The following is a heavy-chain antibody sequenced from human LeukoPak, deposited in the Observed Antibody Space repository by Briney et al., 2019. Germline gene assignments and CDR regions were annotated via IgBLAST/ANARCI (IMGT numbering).Heavy chain of an antibody. CDR1: GGSISSYY. Sequence: SETLSLTCTVSGGSISSYYWSWIRQPPGKGLEWIGYIYYSGSTNYNPSLKCRVTISVDTSKNQFSLKLSSVTAADTAVYYCARGLEYDILTGSEYYFDYWGQGTLVTVSS. J-gene: IGHJ4*02. CDR2: IYYSGST. D-gene: IGHD3-9*01. CDR3: ARGLEYDILTGSEYYFDY. V-gene: IGHV4-59*01.